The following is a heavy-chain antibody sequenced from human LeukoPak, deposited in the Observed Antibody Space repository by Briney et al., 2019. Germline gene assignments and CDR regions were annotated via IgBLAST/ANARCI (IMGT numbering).Heavy chain of an antibody. D-gene: IGHD3-10*01. V-gene: IGHV4-34*01. J-gene: IGHJ6*03. CDR2: INHSGST. CDR1: GGSFSGYC. CDR3: ARLRITMVRGAARYYYMDV. Sequence: SETLSLTCAVYGGSFSGYCWSWIRQPPGKGLEWIGEINHSGSTNYNPSLKSRVTISVDTSKNQFSLKLSSVTAADTAVYYCARLRITMVRGAARYYYMDVWGKGTTVTISS.